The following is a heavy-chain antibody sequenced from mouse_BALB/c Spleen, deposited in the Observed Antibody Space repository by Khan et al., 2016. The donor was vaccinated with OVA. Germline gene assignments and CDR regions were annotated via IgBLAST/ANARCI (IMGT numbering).Heavy chain of an antibody. CDR1: GFIIKDLY. V-gene: IGHV14-3*02. CDR2: IDPATGNT. CDR3: ARTEIHYCGSYAMDD. D-gene: IGHD1-2*01. J-gene: IGHJ4*01. Sequence: EVQLQESGAELVKPGASVKLSCTASGFIIKDLYIHWVNQRPVQGLEWIVRIDPATGNTQFDPKFPGKATIPAVTSSTPAYLPLNSLTSKGTAVYYCARTEIHYCGSYAMDDCGLGTSVSVSA.